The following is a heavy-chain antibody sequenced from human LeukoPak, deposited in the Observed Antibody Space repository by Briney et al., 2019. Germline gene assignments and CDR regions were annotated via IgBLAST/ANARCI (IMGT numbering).Heavy chain of an antibody. V-gene: IGHV3-64*01. CDR1: GFTFSNED. D-gene: IGHD2-21*02. J-gene: IGHJ4*02. CDR2: IGSNGGSI. CDR3: VSVLREGTCYYLY. Sequence: GGSLTLTCTGSGFTFSNEDRNWVRQAPGKGLEYVSAIGSNGGSIDYANSVKGRFTIYRDNSKKTLYLQMERLRPEDVAVYYCVSVLREGTCYYLYWGQVTLVTVSS.